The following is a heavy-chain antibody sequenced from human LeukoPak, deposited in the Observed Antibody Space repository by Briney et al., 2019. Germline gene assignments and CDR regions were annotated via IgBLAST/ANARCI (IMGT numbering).Heavy chain of an antibody. J-gene: IGHJ5*02. D-gene: IGHD2-2*01. CDR1: GGSVSSGSYY. V-gene: IGHV4-61*01. CDR2: IYYSGST. CDR3: ARAYLVVPAARANWFDP. Sequence: SETLSLTCTVSGGSVSSGSYYWSWIRQPPGKGLEWIGYIYYSGSTNYNPSLKSRVTISVDTSKNQFSLKLSSVTAAVTAVYYCARAYLVVPAARANWFDPWGQGTLVTVSS.